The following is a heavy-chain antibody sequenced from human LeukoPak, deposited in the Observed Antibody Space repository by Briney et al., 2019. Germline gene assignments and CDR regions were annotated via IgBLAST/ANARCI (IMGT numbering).Heavy chain of an antibody. V-gene: IGHV1-69*13. J-gene: IGHJ6*03. D-gene: IGHD6-6*01. CDR2: IIPIFGTA. Sequence: GASVKVSCKASGGTFSSYAISWVRQAPGQGLEWMGGIIPIFGTANYAQKFQGRVTITADESTSTAYMELSSLRSEDTAVYYCARGRSSSPYYYYYMDVWGKGTTVTVSS. CDR3: ARGRSSSPYYYYYMDV. CDR1: GGTFSSYA.